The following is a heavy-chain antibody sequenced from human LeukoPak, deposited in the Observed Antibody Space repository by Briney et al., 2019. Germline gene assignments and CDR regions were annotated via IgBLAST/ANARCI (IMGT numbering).Heavy chain of an antibody. V-gene: IGHV3-66*01. CDR1: GFTFSSYA. Sequence: GGSLRLSCAASGFTFSSYAMNWVRQAPGKGLEWVSVIYSGGDTFYADSAKGRFTISRDNSKNTLYLQMHSLRAEDTAVYYCATGREGPSLDHWGQGTLVTVSS. CDR2: IYSGGDT. J-gene: IGHJ4*02. D-gene: IGHD1-26*01. CDR3: ATGREGPSLDH.